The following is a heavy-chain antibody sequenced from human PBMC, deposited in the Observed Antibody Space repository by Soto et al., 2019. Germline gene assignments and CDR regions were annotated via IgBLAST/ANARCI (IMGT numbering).Heavy chain of an antibody. CDR1: GFTFSSYA. J-gene: IGHJ4*02. Sequence: GGSLRLSCAASGFTFSSYAMSWVRQAPGKGLEWVSDISGSGGSTYYADSVKGRFTISRDNSKNTLYLQMNSLRAEDTAVYYCAKDDYCISTSCYYLDYWGQGTLVTVSS. CDR2: ISGSGGST. CDR3: AKDDYCISTSCYYLDY. V-gene: IGHV3-23*01. D-gene: IGHD2-2*01.